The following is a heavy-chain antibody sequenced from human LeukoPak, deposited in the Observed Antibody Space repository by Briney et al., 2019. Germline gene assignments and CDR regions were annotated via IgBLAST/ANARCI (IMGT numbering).Heavy chain of an antibody. CDR1: GFTFSSYA. Sequence: GGSLRLSCAASGFTFSSYAMHWVRQAPGKGLEWVAVISYDGSNKYYADSVKGRFTISRDNSKNTLYLQMNSLRAEDTAVYYCARGSDFWSGYYYYWGQGTLVTVSS. J-gene: IGHJ4*02. V-gene: IGHV3-30*01. CDR2: ISYDGSNK. CDR3: ARGSDFWSGYYYY. D-gene: IGHD3-3*01.